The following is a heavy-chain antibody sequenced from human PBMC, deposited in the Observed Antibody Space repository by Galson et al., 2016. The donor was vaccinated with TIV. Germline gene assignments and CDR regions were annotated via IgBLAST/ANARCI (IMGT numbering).Heavy chain of an antibody. V-gene: IGHV3-30*04. CDR2: ISYDGSDQ. D-gene: IGHD2-21*02. J-gene: IGHJ4*02. CDR3: ARVRDSYYFDS. Sequence: SLRLSCAASGFTFSSYGFHWVRQAPGKGLEWVSFISYDGSDQYYADSVKGRFTISRDKSKNTMYLQMRSLRDEETALYYCARVRDSYYFDSWGQGTLVTVSS. CDR1: GFTFSSYG.